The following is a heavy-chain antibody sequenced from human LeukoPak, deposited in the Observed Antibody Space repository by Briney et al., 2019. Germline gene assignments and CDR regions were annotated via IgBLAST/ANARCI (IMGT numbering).Heavy chain of an antibody. D-gene: IGHD4-11*01. Sequence: GGSLRLSCAASGFTFSSYSMNWVRQAPGKGLEWVSSISSSSSYIYYADSVKGRFTISRDNAKNSLYLQMNSLRAEDTAVYYCARGQEPYDYHFDYWGQGTLVTVSS. CDR1: GFTFSSYS. J-gene: IGHJ4*02. CDR3: ARGQEPYDYHFDY. V-gene: IGHV3-21*01. CDR2: ISSSSSYI.